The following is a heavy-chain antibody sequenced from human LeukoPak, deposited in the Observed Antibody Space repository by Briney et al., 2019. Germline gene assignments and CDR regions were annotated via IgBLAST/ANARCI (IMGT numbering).Heavy chain of an antibody. D-gene: IGHD6-19*01. Sequence: GGSLRLSCAAAGFTFSSYAMSWVRQAPGKGLEWVSSISGRGGSTYYADSGKGRFTISRDNSKNTLYLQMNSVRAEDTAVYYCAKVAKPGYSSGWYPAWGQGTLVTVSS. CDR1: GFTFSSYA. J-gene: IGHJ4*02. V-gene: IGHV3-23*01. CDR3: AKVAKPGYSSGWYPA. CDR2: ISGRGGST.